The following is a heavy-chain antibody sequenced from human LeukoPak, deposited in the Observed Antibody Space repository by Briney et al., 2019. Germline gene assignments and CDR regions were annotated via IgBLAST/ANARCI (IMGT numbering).Heavy chain of an antibody. V-gene: IGHV1-2*02. CDR2: INPKSGGT. CDR1: GYNFTDYY. Sequence: AASVKVSCKASGYNFTDYYIHWVRQAPGQGLEWMGWINPKSGGTNYAQKFRGRVTMTRDTSISTAYMELSGLRSDDTAVYYCARDSGLGPTWHPFDHWGQGTLVTVSS. D-gene: IGHD1-26*01. J-gene: IGHJ4*02. CDR3: ARDSGLGPTWHPFDH.